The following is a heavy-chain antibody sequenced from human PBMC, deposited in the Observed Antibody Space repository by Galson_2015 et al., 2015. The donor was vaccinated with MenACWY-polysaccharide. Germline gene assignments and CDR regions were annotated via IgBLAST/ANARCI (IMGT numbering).Heavy chain of an antibody. V-gene: IGHV4-59*01. J-gene: IGHJ4*02. CDR2: IYYSGST. CDR3: ARESYSSSREQGDYFDY. Sequence: SATLSLTCTVSGGSISSYYWSWIRQPPGKGWEWLVYIYYSGSTNYNPSLKIRVTISVATSKNQFSLKLRSVTAADTAVYYCARESYSSSREQGDYFDYWGQGTLVTVSS. CDR1: GGSISSYY. D-gene: IGHD6-13*01.